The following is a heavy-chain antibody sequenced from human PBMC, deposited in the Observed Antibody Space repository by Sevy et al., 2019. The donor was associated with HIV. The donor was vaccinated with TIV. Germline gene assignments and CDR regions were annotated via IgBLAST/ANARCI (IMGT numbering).Heavy chain of an antibody. CDR3: AKSEWGNIGFCTRSSCYPFDY. CDR2: ISGSHGTP. CDR1: GFTFTSYA. Sequence: GGSLRLSCAASGFTFTSYAMSWVRQAPGKGLEWVSSISGSHGTPYYADSVKGRFTISRDNSKNTRYLQMSSLRAEDTAVYYCAKSEWGNIGFCTRSSCYPFDYWGQGTLVTVSS. V-gene: IGHV3-23*01. D-gene: IGHD2-2*01. J-gene: IGHJ4*02.